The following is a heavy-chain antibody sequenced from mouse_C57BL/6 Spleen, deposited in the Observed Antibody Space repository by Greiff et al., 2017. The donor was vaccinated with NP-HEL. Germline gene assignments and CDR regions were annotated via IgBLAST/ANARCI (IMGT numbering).Heavy chain of an antibody. CDR3: TRGGYYGSSPAWFAY. CDR2: IDPETGGT. D-gene: IGHD1-1*01. J-gene: IGHJ3*01. Sequence: QVQLQQPGAELVRPGASVTLSCKASGYTFTDYEMHWVKQTPVHGLEWIGAIDPETGGTAYNQKFKGKAILTADKSSSTAYMELRSLTSEDSAVYYCTRGGYYGSSPAWFAYWGQGTLVTVSA. V-gene: IGHV1-15*01. CDR1: GYTFTDYE.